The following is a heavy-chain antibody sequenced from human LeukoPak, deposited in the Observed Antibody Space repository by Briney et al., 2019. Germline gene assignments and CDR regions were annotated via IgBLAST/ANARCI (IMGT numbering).Heavy chain of an antibody. Sequence: ASVKVSCKASGYTFTSYGISWVRHAPGQGLEWMGWISAYNGNTNYAQKLQGRVTMTTDTSTSTAYTELRSLRSDDTAVYYCAVIELSEREGGDYWGQGTLVTVSS. CDR2: ISAYNGNT. CDR3: AVIELSEREGGDY. V-gene: IGHV1-18*01. J-gene: IGHJ4*02. CDR1: GYTFTSYG. D-gene: IGHD3-16*02.